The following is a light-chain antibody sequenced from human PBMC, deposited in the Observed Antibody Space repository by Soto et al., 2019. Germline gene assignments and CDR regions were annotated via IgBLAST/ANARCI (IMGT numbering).Light chain of an antibody. CDR2: GSS. J-gene: IGKJ5*01. V-gene: IGKV3-20*01. CDR3: QQYGTSTIT. Sequence: EIVLTQSPGTLSLSSGERATLSCRASQSVSSSSLAWYQQKPGQAPRLLIYGSSSRATGIPDRFSGSGSGTDFTLTISRLEPEDFAVYYCQQYGTSTITFGQGTRLEMK. CDR1: QSVSSSS.